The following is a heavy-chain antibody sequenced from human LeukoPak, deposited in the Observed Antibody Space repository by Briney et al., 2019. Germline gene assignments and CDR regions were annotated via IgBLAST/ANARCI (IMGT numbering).Heavy chain of an antibody. Sequence: ASVKVSCKASGYTFTSYGISWVRQAPGQGLEWMGWISAYNGNTNYVQKLQGRVTMTTDTPTSTAYMELRSLRSDDTAVYYCARDLYGDYQTDAFDIWGQGTMVTVSS. D-gene: IGHD4-17*01. CDR1: GYTFTSYG. J-gene: IGHJ3*02. CDR3: ARDLYGDYQTDAFDI. V-gene: IGHV1-18*01. CDR2: ISAYNGNT.